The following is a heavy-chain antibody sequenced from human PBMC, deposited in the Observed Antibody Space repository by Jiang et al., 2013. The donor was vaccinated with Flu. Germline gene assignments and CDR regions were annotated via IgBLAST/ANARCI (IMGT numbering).Heavy chain of an antibody. Sequence: SGSGLVKPSETLSLTCTVSGDSISSGSHYWGWIRQPPGKGLEWVGSIYYNGITYYNPSLKSRVAISIDTSTNEFSLKLTSVTAADTAVYYCTRHDQSRVGAENWFGPWG. CDR1: GDSISSGSHY. D-gene: IGHD1-26*01. CDR3: TRHDQSRVGAENWFGP. V-gene: IGHV4-39*01. CDR2: IYYNGIT. J-gene: IGHJ5*02.